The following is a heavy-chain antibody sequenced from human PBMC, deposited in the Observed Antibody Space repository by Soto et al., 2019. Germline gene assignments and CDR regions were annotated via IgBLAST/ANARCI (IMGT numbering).Heavy chain of an antibody. D-gene: IGHD4-17*01. CDR2: ISAYNGNT. CDR3: ARDGPYGDYSGYYYGMDV. J-gene: IGHJ6*02. Sequence: ASVKVSCKASGYTFTSYGISWVRQAPGQGLEWMGWISAYNGNTNYAQKLQGRVTMTTDTSTSTAYMELRSLRSDDTAVYYCARDGPYGDYSGYYYGMDVWGQGTTVTVSS. V-gene: IGHV1-18*01. CDR1: GYTFTSYG.